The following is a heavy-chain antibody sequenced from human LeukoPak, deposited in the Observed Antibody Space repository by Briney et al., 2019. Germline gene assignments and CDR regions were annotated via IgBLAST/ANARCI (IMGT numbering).Heavy chain of an antibody. D-gene: IGHD6-13*01. V-gene: IGHV3-30*18. CDR2: ILYDGSKK. CDR1: GFTFSSYW. CDR3: ANFEGSSQAFHI. J-gene: IGHJ3*02. Sequence: AGGSLRLSCAASGFTFSSYWMHWVRQAPGKGLEWVAAILYDGSKKYYADSVKGRFSIYRDNSNYTLYLQMNSLRAEDTAVYYCANFEGSSQAFHIWGQGTLVTVSS.